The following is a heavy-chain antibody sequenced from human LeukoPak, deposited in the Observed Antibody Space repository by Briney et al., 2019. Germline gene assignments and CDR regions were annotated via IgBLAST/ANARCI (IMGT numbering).Heavy chain of an antibody. D-gene: IGHD2-8*01. CDR2: IYYSWST. V-gene: IGHV4-38-2*02. Sequence: SETLSLTCSVSGYSINNGYNWGWVRQRPGEGLEWIGCIYYSWSTYYNPSLKSRITLSLDTSKNQFSLRLSSVTAADTAVYYCARDNGDFRSIYYYMDVWGKGTTVTVSS. J-gene: IGHJ6*03. CDR1: GYSINNGYN. CDR3: ARDNGDFRSIYYYMDV.